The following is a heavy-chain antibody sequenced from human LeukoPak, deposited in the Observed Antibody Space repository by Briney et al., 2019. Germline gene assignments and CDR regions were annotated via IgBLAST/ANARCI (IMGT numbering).Heavy chain of an antibody. V-gene: IGHV3-9*01. CDR3: AKGPNSGSYSSFDY. J-gene: IGHJ4*02. D-gene: IGHD1-26*01. CDR2: ISWNSDSI. CDR1: GFTFDDYA. Sequence: GRSLRLSCAASGFTFDDYAMHWVRQAPGKGLEWVSGISWNSDSIGYADSVKGRFTISRDNAKNSLYLQMNSLRAEDTALYYCAKGPNSGSYSSFDYWGQGTLVTVSS.